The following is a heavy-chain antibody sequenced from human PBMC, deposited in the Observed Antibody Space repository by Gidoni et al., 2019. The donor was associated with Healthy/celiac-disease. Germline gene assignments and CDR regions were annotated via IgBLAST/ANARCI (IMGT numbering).Heavy chain of an antibody. CDR2: IYSGGRT. Sequence: EVQLVESGGGLIQPGGSLRLSCSASGFTVSSNYMRWVRQAPGRGLEWVSVIYSGGRTYYADSVKGRFTISRDNSKNTLYLQMNSLRAEDTAVYYCARGSSNDYYYYGMDVWGQGTTVTVSS. D-gene: IGHD6-13*01. V-gene: IGHV3-53*01. J-gene: IGHJ6*02. CDR1: GFTVSSNY. CDR3: ARGSSNDYYYYGMDV.